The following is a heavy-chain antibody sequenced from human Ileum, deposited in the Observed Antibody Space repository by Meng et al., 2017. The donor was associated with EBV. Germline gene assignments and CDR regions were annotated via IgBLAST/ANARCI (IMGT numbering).Heavy chain of an antibody. D-gene: IGHD4-23*01. CDR2: IQHSGST. CDR1: GGSISRVGHS. J-gene: IGHJ4*02. V-gene: IGHV4-30-2*01. Sequence: LPLQVSGSGLVRPSQTLSLTCAVSGGSISRVGHSWSWIRQPPGKGLEWIGDIQHSGSTYYNPSLKSRVTISVDRSRNQFSLKLSSVTAADTAVYYCARAHPVVYFFDYWGQGTLVTVSS. CDR3: ARAHPVVYFFDY.